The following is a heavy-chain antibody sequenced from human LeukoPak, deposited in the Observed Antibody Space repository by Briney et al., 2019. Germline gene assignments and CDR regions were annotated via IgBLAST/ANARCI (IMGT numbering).Heavy chain of an antibody. CDR2: IIPIFGTA. CDR3: ARTYGDPYYFDY. Sequence: GASVKVSCTASGGTFSSYAISWVRQAPGQGLEWMGGIIPIFGTANYAQKFQGRVTITADESTSTAYMELSSLRSEDTAVYYCARTYGDPYYFDYWGQGTLVTVSS. V-gene: IGHV1-69*13. J-gene: IGHJ4*02. CDR1: GGTFSSYA. D-gene: IGHD4-17*01.